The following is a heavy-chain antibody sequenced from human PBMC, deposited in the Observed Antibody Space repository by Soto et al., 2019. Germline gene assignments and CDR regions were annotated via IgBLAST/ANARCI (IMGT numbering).Heavy chain of an antibody. V-gene: IGHV3-74*01. CDR2: INNDGGAT. CDR1: GFIFTGHW. J-gene: IGHJ5*02. D-gene: IGHD4-4*01. CDR3: GTVFDL. Sequence: GGSLRLSCATSGFIFTGHWMHWVRQGPGKGLDWVSGINNDGGATFYADSVKGRFTISRDNSNNMVYLQMNSLGAEDSAVYYYGTVFDLWGHGTQVTVSS.